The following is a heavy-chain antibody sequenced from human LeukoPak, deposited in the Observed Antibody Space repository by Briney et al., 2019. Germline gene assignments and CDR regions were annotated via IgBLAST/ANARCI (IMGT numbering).Heavy chain of an antibody. D-gene: IGHD2-15*01. CDR2: VYHSVST. CDR3: ARAISVAATPGFFDY. Sequence: PSETLSLTCAVSGYSISSGYYWGWIRQPPGKGLEWIGSVYHSVSTYYNPSLKSRVTISIDTSKNQFSLKLSSVTAADTAVYYCARAISVAATPGFFDYRGQGTLVTVSS. J-gene: IGHJ4*02. V-gene: IGHV4-38-2*01. CDR1: GYSISSGYY.